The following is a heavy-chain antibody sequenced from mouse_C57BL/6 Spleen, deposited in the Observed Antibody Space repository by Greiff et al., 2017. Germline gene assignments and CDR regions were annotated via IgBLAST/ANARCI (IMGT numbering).Heavy chain of an antibody. CDR1: GYTFTSYW. CDR2: IYPGNSDT. V-gene: IGHV1-5*01. CDR3: TRGYYDYDGYYFDY. J-gene: IGHJ2*01. Sequence: VQLKQSGTVLARPGASVKMSCKTSGYTFTSYWMHWVKQRPGQGLEWIGAIYPGNSDTSYNQKFKGKVKLTAVTSASTAYMELRSLTNEDSAVYYWTRGYYDYDGYYFDYWGQGTTLTVSS. D-gene: IGHD2-4*01.